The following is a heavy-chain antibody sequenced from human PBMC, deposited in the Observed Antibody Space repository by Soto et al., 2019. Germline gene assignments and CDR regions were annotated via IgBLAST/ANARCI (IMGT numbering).Heavy chain of an antibody. CDR1: GGSFSGYY. V-gene: IGHV4-34*01. CDR2: INHSGST. D-gene: IGHD2-2*01. Sequence: SETLSLTCAVYGGSFSGYYLSWIRQPPGKGLEWIGEINHSGSTNYNPSLKSRVTISVDTSKTQFSLKLSSVTAADTAVFYCARAGTPKPPEPGVVVPAASPVRAHGMDVWGQGTTVTVSS. CDR3: ARAGTPKPPEPGVVVPAASPVRAHGMDV. J-gene: IGHJ6*02.